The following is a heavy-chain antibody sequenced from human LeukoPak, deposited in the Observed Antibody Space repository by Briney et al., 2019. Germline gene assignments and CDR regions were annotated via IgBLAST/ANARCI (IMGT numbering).Heavy chain of an antibody. V-gene: IGHV3-11*04. Sequence: GGSLRLSCAASGFTFSDYYMSWIRQAPGKGLEWVSYISSSGSTICYADSVKGRFTISRDNAKNSLYLQMNSLRAEDTAVYYCARDKSSGWTRPNLFDYWGQGTLVTVSS. D-gene: IGHD6-19*01. J-gene: IGHJ4*02. CDR2: ISSSGSTI. CDR1: GFTFSDYY. CDR3: ARDKSSGWTRPNLFDY.